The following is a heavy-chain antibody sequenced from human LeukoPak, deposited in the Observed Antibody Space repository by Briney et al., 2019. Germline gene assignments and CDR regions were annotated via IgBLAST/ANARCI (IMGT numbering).Heavy chain of an antibody. J-gene: IGHJ4*02. Sequence: SETLSLTCTVSGGSISSYYWSWIRQPPGKGLEWIGYIYYSGSTNYNPSLKSRVTISVDTSKNQFSLKLSSVTAADTAVYYCARDRGDYDFDYWGQGTLVTVSS. CDR2: IYYSGST. D-gene: IGHD4-17*01. CDR1: GGSISSYY. CDR3: ARDRGDYDFDY. V-gene: IGHV4-59*01.